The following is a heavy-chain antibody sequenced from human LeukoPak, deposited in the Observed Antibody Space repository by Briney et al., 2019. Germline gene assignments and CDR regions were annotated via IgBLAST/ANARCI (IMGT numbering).Heavy chain of an antibody. Sequence: GGSLRLSCAASGFPFSSYWMHWVRQAPGKGLVWVSRINSDGSSTSYAGSVKGRFTISRDNAKSTLYLQMNSLRAEDTAVYYCARGRGTVTGNYFDYWGQGTLVTVSS. V-gene: IGHV3-74*01. J-gene: IGHJ4*02. CDR2: INSDGSST. CDR1: GFPFSSYW. CDR3: ARGRGTVTGNYFDY. D-gene: IGHD4-11*01.